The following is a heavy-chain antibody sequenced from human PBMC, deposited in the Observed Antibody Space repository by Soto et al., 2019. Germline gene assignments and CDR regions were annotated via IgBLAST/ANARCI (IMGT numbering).Heavy chain of an antibody. J-gene: IGHJ6*02. V-gene: IGHV4-59*01. CDR2: IYYSGST. CDR1: GGTISRYY. CDR3: ARHFKDSISWPSYNYYVMDF. Sequence: PSETLTHPYSVSGGTISRYYWSWFRQPPGKGLEWIGYIYYSGSTNYNPSLKSRVTISVDTSKNQFSLKLSSVTAADTAVYYCARHFKDSISWPSYNYYVMDFWGQGAPVIVS. D-gene: IGHD6-13*01.